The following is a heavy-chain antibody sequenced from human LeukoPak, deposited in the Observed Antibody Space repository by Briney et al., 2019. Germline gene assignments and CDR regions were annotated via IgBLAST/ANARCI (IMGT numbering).Heavy chain of an antibody. V-gene: IGHV3-21*01. D-gene: IGHD5-12*01. CDR3: ARDDSAFDLGAPDYYYGMDV. CDR2: ISSRNTYI. CDR1: GFSFSSYS. Sequence: GGSLRLSCEAYGFSFSSYSMTWVRQAPGKGLEWVSSISSRNTYIYYADSVKGRFTISRDNARNSLFLQMSSLRAEDTAVYYCARDDSAFDLGAPDYYYGMDVWGQGTTVTVSS. J-gene: IGHJ6*02.